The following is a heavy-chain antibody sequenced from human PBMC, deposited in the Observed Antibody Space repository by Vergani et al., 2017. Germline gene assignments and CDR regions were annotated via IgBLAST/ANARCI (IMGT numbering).Heavy chain of an antibody. Sequence: QVQLVESGGGLVKPGGSLRLSCAASGFTFSDYYMSWIRQAPGKGLEWIGEINHSGSTNYNPSLKSRVTISVDTSKNQFSLKLSSVTAADTAVYYCARGRGIAAAVDVWGKGTTVTVSS. CDR3: ARGRGIAAAVDV. CDR2: INHSGST. J-gene: IGHJ6*04. CDR1: GFTFSDYY. D-gene: IGHD6-13*01. V-gene: IGHV4-34*01.